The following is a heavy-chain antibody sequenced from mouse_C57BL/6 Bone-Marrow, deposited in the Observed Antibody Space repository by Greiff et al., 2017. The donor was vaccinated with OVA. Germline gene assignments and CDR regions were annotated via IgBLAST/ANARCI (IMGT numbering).Heavy chain of an antibody. J-gene: IGHJ4*01. D-gene: IGHD3-3*01. V-gene: IGHV5-4*01. CDR1: GFTFSSYA. Sequence: EVQLQQSGGGLVKPGGSLKLSCAASGFTFSSYAMSWVRQTPEKRLEWVATISDGGSYTYYPDNVKGRFTISRDNAKNNLYLQMSHLKSEDTAMYYCASGGTGYAMDYWGQGTSVTVSS. CDR3: ASGGTGYAMDY. CDR2: ISDGGSYT.